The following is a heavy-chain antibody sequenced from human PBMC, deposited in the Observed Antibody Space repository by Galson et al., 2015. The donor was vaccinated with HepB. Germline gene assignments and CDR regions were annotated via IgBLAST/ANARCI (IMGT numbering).Heavy chain of an antibody. D-gene: IGHD3-10*01. V-gene: IGHV4-34*01. CDR2: INHSGST. CDR1: GGSFSGYY. J-gene: IGHJ4*02. Sequence: LSLTCAVYGGSFSGYYWSWIRQPPGKGLEWIGEINHSGSTNYNPSLKSRVTISVDTSKNQFSLKLSSVTAADTAVYYCARVFRRITMVRGVISPAPFDYWGQGTLVTVSS. CDR3: ARVFRRITMVRGVISPAPFDY.